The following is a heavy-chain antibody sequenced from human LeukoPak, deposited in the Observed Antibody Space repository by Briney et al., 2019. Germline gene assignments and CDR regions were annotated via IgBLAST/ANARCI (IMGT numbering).Heavy chain of an antibody. CDR1: GYSFTSYW. Sequence: GESLKISCKGSGYSFTSYWIGWVRQMPGKGLEWMGIIYPDDSDTRYSPSFQGQVTISADKSISTAYLQWSSLKASDTAMYYCARSLCSGGSCFENWFDPWGQGTLVTVSS. CDR2: IYPDDSDT. D-gene: IGHD2-15*01. CDR3: ARSLCSGGSCFENWFDP. J-gene: IGHJ5*02. V-gene: IGHV5-51*01.